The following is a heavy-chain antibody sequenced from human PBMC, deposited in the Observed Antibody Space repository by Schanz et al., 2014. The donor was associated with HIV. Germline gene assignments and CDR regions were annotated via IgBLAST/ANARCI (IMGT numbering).Heavy chain of an antibody. CDR3: ASGRFDTVIWWGDAFLI. V-gene: IGHV1-69*12. Sequence: QVQLVQSGAEVKKPGSSVMVSCKTSGGTFTNYAISWVRQAPRQGLQWMGGIIPFFGTANYAQTLQGRVTITADESTSTAYMELSSLRSEDTAVYYCASGRFDTVIWWGDAFLIWGRGTMVTVSS. J-gene: IGHJ3*02. D-gene: IGHD5-18*01. CDR1: GGTFTNYA. CDR2: IIPFFGTA.